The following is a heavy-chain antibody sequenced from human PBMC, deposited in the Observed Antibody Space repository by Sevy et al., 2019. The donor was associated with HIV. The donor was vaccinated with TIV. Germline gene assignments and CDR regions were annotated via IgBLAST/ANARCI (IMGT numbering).Heavy chain of an antibody. CDR1: GFTFISYA. V-gene: IGHV3-23*01. D-gene: IGHD3-22*01. CDR2: IYDTNYGSGGGT. Sequence: GGSLRLSCKPSGFTFISYAMNWVRQVPGKGLDWVSTIYDTNYGSGGGTYYADSVKGRFTISRDTSKTTVYLQMNSLRTEDTAVYYCAGGRYDSSGSFDAFGIWGQGTMVTVPS. J-gene: IGHJ3*02. CDR3: AGGRYDSSGSFDAFGI.